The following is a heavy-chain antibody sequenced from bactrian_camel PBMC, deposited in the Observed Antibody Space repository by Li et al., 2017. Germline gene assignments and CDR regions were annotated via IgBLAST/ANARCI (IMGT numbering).Heavy chain of an antibody. CDR1: GFNISGYA. J-gene: IGHJ4*01. Sequence: VQLVESGGGLVQPGGSLRLSCAASGFNISGYAMSWVRQAPGERLEWISTINKGGSNTLYAGSVKGRFTISRDIAKNTLYLQLDSLKTEDTAMYYCAKDWEGYGGIPRRGQGTQVTVS. V-gene: IGHV3S31*01. CDR2: INKGGSNT. D-gene: IGHD5*01. CDR3: AKDWEGYGGIPR.